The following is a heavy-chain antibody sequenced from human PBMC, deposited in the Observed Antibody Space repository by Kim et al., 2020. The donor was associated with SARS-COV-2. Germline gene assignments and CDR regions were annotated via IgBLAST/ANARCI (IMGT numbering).Heavy chain of an antibody. CDR3: ARSPGIVGAIYFDY. D-gene: IGHD1-26*01. J-gene: IGHJ4*02. Sequence: VDSVKGRFTISRDNDKNSLYRQMNSLRAEDTAVYYCARSPGIVGAIYFDYWGQGTLVTVSS. V-gene: IGHV3-7*03.